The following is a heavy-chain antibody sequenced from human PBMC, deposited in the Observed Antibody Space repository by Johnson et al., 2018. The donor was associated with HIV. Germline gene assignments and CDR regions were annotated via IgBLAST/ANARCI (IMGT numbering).Heavy chain of an antibody. CDR3: SRVRYSSGWPIYAFDI. V-gene: IGHV3-7*04. CDR1: GFTFSSYG. J-gene: IGHJ3*02. CDR2: IKQDGSEK. Sequence: VQLVESGGGVVQPGGSLRLSCAASGFTFSSYGMHWVRQAPGKGLEWVANIKQDGSEKYYVDSVKGRFSISRDNARNSLYLQMNSLRAEDTAVYYCSRVRYSSGWPIYAFDIWCQGTVVIVSS. D-gene: IGHD6-19*01.